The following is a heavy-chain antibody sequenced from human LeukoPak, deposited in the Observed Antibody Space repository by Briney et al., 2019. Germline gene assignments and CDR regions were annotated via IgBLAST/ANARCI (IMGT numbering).Heavy chain of an antibody. CDR2: IYSGGST. CDR1: GLTVSSNY. J-gene: IGHJ3*02. V-gene: IGHV3-66*02. D-gene: IGHD2-2*01. Sequence: GALRLSCAASGLTVSSNYMSWVRQAPGKGLEWVSVIYSGGSTYYADSVKGRFTISRDNSKNTLYLQMNSLRAEDTAVYYCARDRGFHCGSTSCSTRNAFDIWGQGTMATVSS. CDR3: ARDRGFHCGSTSCSTRNAFDI.